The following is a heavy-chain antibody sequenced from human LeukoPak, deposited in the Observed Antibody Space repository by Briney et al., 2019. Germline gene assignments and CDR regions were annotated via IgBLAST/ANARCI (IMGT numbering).Heavy chain of an antibody. V-gene: IGHV3-23*01. J-gene: IGHJ6*02. Sequence: PGGSLRLSCAASGFTFSSYWMNWVRQAPGKGLEWVSTITNSGGSTYYVDSVKGRFTISRDNSKNTLYLQMNSLRAEDTAKYYCTKDYCGKFCSAVWGQGTTVTASS. CDR3: TKDYCGKFCSAV. CDR2: ITNSGGST. D-gene: IGHD3-9*01. CDR1: GFTFSSYW.